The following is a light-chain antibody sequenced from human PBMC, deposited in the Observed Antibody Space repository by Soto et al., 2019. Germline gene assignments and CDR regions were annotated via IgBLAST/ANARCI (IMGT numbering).Light chain of an antibody. Sequence: QSVLTQPASVSGSPGQSITISCTGTSSDVGGYNYVSWYQQHPGKAPKLMIYEVSNRPSGVSNRFSGSKSGNTASLTISGLQAEDEADYYCSSCTSSTNYVFGTGTKLTVL. V-gene: IGLV2-14*01. CDR3: SSCTSSTNYV. J-gene: IGLJ1*01. CDR1: SSDVGGYNY. CDR2: EVS.